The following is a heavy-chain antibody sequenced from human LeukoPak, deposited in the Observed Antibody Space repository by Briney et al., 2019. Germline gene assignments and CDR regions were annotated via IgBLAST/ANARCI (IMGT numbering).Heavy chain of an antibody. D-gene: IGHD6-6*01. CDR1: GGSISSYY. CDR2: IYTSGST. CDR3: GRVFKAARQYWFDP. J-gene: IGHJ5*02. Sequence: SETLSLTCTVSGGSISSYYWSWIRQPAGKGLEWIGRIYTSGSTNYNPSLKSRVTMSVDTSKNQFSLKLSSVTAADTAVYYCGRVFKAARQYWFDPWGRGTLVTVSS. V-gene: IGHV4-4*07.